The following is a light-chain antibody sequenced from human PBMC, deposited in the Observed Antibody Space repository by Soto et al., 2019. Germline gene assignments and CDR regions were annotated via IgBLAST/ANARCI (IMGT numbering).Light chain of an antibody. J-gene: IGKJ1*01. CDR1: QSVRSNY. V-gene: IGKV3-20*01. CDR3: QQYGSTPPT. CDR2: GAS. Sequence: EIVLTQSPVTLSLSPGERATLSCRASQSVRSNYLAWYQQKPGQAPRRIIDGASRRATGIPDRFSGSGSGTDFTLTISRLEPEDFAVYSCQQYGSTPPTFRQGTKVEIK.